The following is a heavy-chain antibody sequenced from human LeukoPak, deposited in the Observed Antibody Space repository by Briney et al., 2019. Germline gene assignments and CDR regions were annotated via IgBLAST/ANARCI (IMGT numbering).Heavy chain of an antibody. Sequence: SETLSLTCTVSDGPISSYHWSWIRQPAGKGLEWIGRIYTSGSTNYNPSLKSRVTMSVDTSKNQFSLKLSSVTAADTAVYYCARGNIVVVPAAPSDYYYYYMDVWGKGTTVTVSS. CDR3: ARGNIVVVPAAPSDYYYYYMDV. J-gene: IGHJ6*03. CDR1: DGPISSYH. V-gene: IGHV4-4*07. CDR2: IYTSGST. D-gene: IGHD2-2*01.